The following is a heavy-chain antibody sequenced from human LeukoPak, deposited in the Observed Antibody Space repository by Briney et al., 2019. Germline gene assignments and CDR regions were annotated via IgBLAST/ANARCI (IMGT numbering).Heavy chain of an antibody. CDR1: GFTFSSYA. CDR3: ARGPSSGWPKDY. J-gene: IGHJ4*02. D-gene: IGHD6-19*01. Sequence: GRSLRLSCAGSGFTFSSYAMHWVRQAPGKGLEWVAVISYDGSNKYYADSVKGRFTISRDNPKNTLYMQMNSLRAEDTAVYYCARGPSSGWPKDYRGQGTLVTVSS. CDR2: ISYDGSNK. V-gene: IGHV3-30-3*01.